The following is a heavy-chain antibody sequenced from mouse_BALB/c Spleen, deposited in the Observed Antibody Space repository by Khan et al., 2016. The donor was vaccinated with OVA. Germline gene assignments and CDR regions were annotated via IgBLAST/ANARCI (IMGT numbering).Heavy chain of an antibody. J-gene: IGHJ2*01. Sequence: EVQLQESGPGLVKPSQSLSLTCTVTGYSITSGYAWNWIRQFPGNKLEWMGYISYSGLPSYTPSLKSRISITRDTSKNQFFLQLNSVTTEDTATYYCARGNYYGYYFDYWGQGTTLTVSS. D-gene: IGHD1-1*01. V-gene: IGHV3-2*02. CDR2: ISYSGLP. CDR1: GYSITSGYA. CDR3: ARGNYYGYYFDY.